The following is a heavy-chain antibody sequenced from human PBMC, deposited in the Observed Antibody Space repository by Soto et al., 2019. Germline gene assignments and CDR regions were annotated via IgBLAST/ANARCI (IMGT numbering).Heavy chain of an antibody. D-gene: IGHD3-3*01. CDR1: GFTFDDYT. CDR3: AKMTNYRLLSDAFDI. V-gene: IGHV3-43*01. Sequence: GGSLRLSCAASGFTFDDYTMHWVRQAPGKGLEWVSLISWDGGSTYYADSVKGRFTISRDNSKNSLYLQMNSLRTEDTALYYCAKMTNYRLLSDAFDIWGQGPMITVSS. J-gene: IGHJ3*02. CDR2: ISWDGGST.